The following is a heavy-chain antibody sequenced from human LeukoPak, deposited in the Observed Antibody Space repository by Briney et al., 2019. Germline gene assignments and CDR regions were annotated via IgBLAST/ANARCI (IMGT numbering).Heavy chain of an antibody. CDR3: AKATSPGRNYYYGMDV. V-gene: IGHV3-23*01. CDR2: ISGSGGST. CDR1: GFTFSSYA. J-gene: IGHJ6*02. Sequence: GGSLRLSCAASGFTFSSYAMSWVRQAPGKGLEWVSAISGSGGSTYYADSVKGRFTISRDNSKNTLYLQMNSLRAEDTAVYYCAKATSPGRNYYYGMDVWGQGTTVTVSS.